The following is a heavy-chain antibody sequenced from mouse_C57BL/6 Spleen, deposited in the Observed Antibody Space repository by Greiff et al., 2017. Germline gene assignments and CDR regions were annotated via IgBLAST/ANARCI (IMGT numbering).Heavy chain of an antibody. CDR3: ARGDYYGSSWVFDY. CDR2: IYPGDGDT. D-gene: IGHD1-1*01. CDR1: GYAFSSYW. Sequence: QVQLQQSGAELVKPGASVKISCKASGYAFSSYWMNWVKQRPGKGLEWIGQIYPGDGDTNYNGKFKGKATLTADKSSSTAYMQLSSLTSEDSAVYFCARGDYYGSSWVFDYWGQGTTLTVSS. J-gene: IGHJ2*01. V-gene: IGHV1-80*01.